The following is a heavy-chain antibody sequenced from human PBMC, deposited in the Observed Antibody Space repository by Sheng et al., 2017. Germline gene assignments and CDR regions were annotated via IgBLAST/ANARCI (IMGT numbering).Heavy chain of an antibody. D-gene: IGHD3-16*01. CDR3: AKLQGLAVFDV. CDR1: EFTFSTYT. V-gene: IGHV3-23*04. J-gene: IGHJ3*01. Sequence: EMQLVESGGGLEQSGGSLRLSCAASEFTFSTYTMTWVRQAPGKGPEWVSAITDTGGASSYADSVEGRFTISRDNSKRTLSLHMNSLRAEDTAVYYCAKLQGLAVFDVWGQGTMVTVSS. CDR2: ITDTGGAS.